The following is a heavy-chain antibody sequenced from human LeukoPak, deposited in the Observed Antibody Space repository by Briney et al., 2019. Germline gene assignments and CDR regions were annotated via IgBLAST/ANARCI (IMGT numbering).Heavy chain of an antibody. D-gene: IGHD1-1*01. CDR3: ARTTKRRYNWNDRYAFDI. Sequence: AETLSLTCAVYGGSFSGYYWSWIRQPPGRGLEWIGEINHSGSTNYNTPLKSRVTISVDTSKNQFSLKLSYVTAEDTAVYYCARTTKRRYNWNDRYAFDIWGQGTMVTVSS. V-gene: IGHV4-34*01. J-gene: IGHJ3*02. CDR1: GGSFSGYY. CDR2: INHSGST.